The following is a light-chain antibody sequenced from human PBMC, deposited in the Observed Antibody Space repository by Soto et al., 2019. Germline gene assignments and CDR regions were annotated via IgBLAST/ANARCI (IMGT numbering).Light chain of an antibody. V-gene: IGKV1-9*01. CDR2: AAS. J-gene: IGKJ5*01. CDR1: QVISSY. CDR3: QQLNSYPIT. Sequence: IQLTQSPSFLSASVGDRVTITCRASQVISSYLAWYQQKPGKAPKLLIYAASTLQSGVPSRFSGSRSGTEFTLTISSLQPEDFATYYCQQLNSYPITFGQGTRLEIK.